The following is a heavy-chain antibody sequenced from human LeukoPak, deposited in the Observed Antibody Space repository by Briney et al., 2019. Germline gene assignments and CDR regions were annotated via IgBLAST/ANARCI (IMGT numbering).Heavy chain of an antibody. CDR2: ITSDGSST. D-gene: IGHD3-22*01. CDR3: ARAVRTYDSSGDYLDAFDI. J-gene: IGHJ3*02. Sequence: QPGGSLRLSCAASGFTFSTYWVHWVRQAPGKGLAWVSRITSDGSSTRYADSVKGRFTISRDNTKNTLYLQMKSLRAEDTAVYYCARAVRTYDSSGDYLDAFDIWGQGTMVTVSS. V-gene: IGHV3-74*01. CDR1: GFTFSTYW.